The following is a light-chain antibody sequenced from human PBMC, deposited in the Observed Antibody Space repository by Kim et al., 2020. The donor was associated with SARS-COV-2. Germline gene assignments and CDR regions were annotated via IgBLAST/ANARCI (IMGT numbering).Light chain of an antibody. Sequence: QSVLTQPPSVSAAPGQKVTISCSGSSSNIAANYVSWYQSFPGTVPKLLIYDTDNRPSGIPDRFSGSKSGTSATLDITGLQTGDEADYYCATWDTSLSAVVFGGGTQLTVL. V-gene: IGLV1-51*01. CDR1: SSNIAANY. CDR2: DTD. J-gene: IGLJ2*01. CDR3: ATWDTSLSAVV.